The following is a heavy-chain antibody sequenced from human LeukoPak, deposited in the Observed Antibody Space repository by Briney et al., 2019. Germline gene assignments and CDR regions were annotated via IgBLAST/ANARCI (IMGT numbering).Heavy chain of an antibody. D-gene: IGHD3-22*01. CDR1: GFTFDDYA. Sequence: GRSLRLSCAASGFTFDDYAMHWVRQAPGKGLEWVSGISWNSGSIGYADSVKGRFTISRDNAKNSLYLQMNSLRAEDTALYYCAKVSKGGVVVKEFDNWGQGTLVTVSS. V-gene: IGHV3-9*01. J-gene: IGHJ4*02. CDR3: AKVSKGGVVVKEFDN. CDR2: ISWNSGSI.